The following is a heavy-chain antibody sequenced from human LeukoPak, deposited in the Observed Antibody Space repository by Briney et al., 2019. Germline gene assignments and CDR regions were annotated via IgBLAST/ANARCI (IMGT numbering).Heavy chain of an antibody. Sequence: SVKVSCKASGGTFSSYAISWVRQAPGQGREWMGGIIPIFGTANYAQKLQGRGTITTDESTSTACMELSSLRSEDTDVYYCARELVVGSGWYLDYWGQGTMVTVSS. D-gene: IGHD6-25*01. CDR1: GGTFSSYA. CDR3: ARELVVGSGWYLDY. V-gene: IGHV1-69*05. J-gene: IGHJ4*02. CDR2: IIPIFGTA.